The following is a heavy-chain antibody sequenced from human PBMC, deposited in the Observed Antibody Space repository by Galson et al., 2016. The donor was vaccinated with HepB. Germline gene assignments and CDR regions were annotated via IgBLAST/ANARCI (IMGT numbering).Heavy chain of an antibody. J-gene: IGHJ4*02. D-gene: IGHD1-26*01. V-gene: IGHV2-70*17. CDR2: IDWDDEK. CDR1: GFSLRSSGMC. CDR3: ARLYGMGANPYYFDF. Sequence: PALVKPTQTLTVTCSFSGFSLRSSGMCVSWIRQPPGKAPEWLARIDWDDEKFYDSSLKIRLSVSKDTSKNQVVLTMTNMAPVDTATYYCARLYGMGANPYYFDFWGQGILVTVSS.